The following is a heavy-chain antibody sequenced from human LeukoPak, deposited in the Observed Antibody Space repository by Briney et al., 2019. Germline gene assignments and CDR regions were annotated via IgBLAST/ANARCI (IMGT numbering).Heavy chain of an antibody. J-gene: IGHJ4*02. CDR3: ARAGWAIVATSFDY. CDR2: INHSGST. CDR1: GGSFSGYY. Sequence: ETLSLTRAVDGGSFSGYYWSWIRQPPGKGLEWIGEINHSGSTNYNPSLKSRVTISVDTSKNQFSLKLSSVTAADTAVYYCARAGWAIVATSFDYWGQGTLVTVSS. D-gene: IGHD5-12*01. V-gene: IGHV4-34*01.